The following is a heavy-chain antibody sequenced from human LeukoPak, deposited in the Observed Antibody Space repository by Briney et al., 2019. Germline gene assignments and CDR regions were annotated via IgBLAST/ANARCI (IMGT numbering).Heavy chain of an antibody. CDR3: AKGGIEVTAPDC. Sequence: PGGSLRLSCADSGFTVSRNYMNWVRQAPGKGLGWVSRIRGYGGSIGYADSVKGRFTISRDNSKNTLYLQMSSLRVEDTAVYYCAKGGIEVTAPDCWGQGTLVTVSS. V-gene: IGHV3-23*01. J-gene: IGHJ4*02. CDR1: GFTVSRNY. D-gene: IGHD2/OR15-2a*01. CDR2: IRGYGGSI.